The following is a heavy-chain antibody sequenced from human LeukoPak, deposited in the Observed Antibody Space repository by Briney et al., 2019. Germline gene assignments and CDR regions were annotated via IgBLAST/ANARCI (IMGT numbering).Heavy chain of an antibody. V-gene: IGHV3-21*01. CDR2: ISSSSSYI. J-gene: IGHJ4*02. CDR3: AKVLTYSDSPLDC. Sequence: GGSLRLSCAASRFTFSSYSMNWVRQAPGKGLEWVSSISSSSSYIYYADSVKGRFTISRDNAKNSLYLQMNSLRAEDTAVYYCAKVLTYSDSPLDCWGQGTLVTVSS. D-gene: IGHD5-12*01. CDR1: RFTFSSYS.